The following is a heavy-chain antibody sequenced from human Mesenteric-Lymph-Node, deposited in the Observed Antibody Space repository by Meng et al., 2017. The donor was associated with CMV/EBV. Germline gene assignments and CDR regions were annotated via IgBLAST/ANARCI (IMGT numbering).Heavy chain of an antibody. CDR2: FNPNSGDT. CDR3: ARTLAARGAFDI. Sequence: SVKVSRKASGYTFTGYYVHWVRQAPGQGLEWMGLFNPNSGDTNYAQKFQGRVTMTRDTSISTAHMELSSLRSDDTAVYYCARTLAARGAFDIWGQGTMVTVSS. D-gene: IGHD6-6*01. CDR1: GYTFTGYY. V-gene: IGHV1-2*02. J-gene: IGHJ3*02.